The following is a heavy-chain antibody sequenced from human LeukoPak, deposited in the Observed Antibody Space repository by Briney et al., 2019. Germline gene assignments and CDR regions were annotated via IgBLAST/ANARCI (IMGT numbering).Heavy chain of an antibody. J-gene: IGHJ4*02. CDR3: VRDSDDYYWALDS. CDR1: GDSVSNNIAT. V-gene: IGHV6-1*01. D-gene: IGHD3-10*01. Sequence: SQTLSLTCAISGDSVSNNIATWNWVRQSPSRGLEWLGRTYYRSRWGNDYAISVKSRITINPDTSRNQFSLQLNSVTPEDTAVYYCVRDSDDYYWALDSWGQGTPVTVSS. CDR2: TYYRSRWGN.